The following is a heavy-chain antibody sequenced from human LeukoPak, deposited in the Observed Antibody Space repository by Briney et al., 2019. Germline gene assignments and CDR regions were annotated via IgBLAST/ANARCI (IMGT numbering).Heavy chain of an antibody. J-gene: IGHJ6*02. CDR2: INWNGGST. V-gene: IGHV3-20*04. CDR1: GFTFDDYG. Sequence: GGSLRLSCAASGFTFDDYGMSWVRQAPGKGLEWVSGINWNGGSTGYADSVKGRFTISRDNAKNSLYLQMNSLRAEDTALYYCARDSVVVAATVYYYGMDVWGQGTTVTVSS. D-gene: IGHD2-15*01. CDR3: ARDSVVVAATVYYYGMDV.